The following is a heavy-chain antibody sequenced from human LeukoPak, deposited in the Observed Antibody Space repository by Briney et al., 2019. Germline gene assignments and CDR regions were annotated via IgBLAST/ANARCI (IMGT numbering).Heavy chain of an antibody. Sequence: ASVKVSCKASGYTFTGYYMHWVRQAPGQGLEWMGWINPNSGGTNYAQKFQGRVTITRDTSISTAYMELSRRITDETAVYYCARDYLGAVDSSSYFAYWGQGTLVTVSS. V-gene: IGHV1-2*02. CDR3: ARDYLGAVDSSSYFAY. D-gene: IGHD6-6*01. J-gene: IGHJ4*02. CDR1: GYTFTGYY. CDR2: INPNSGGT.